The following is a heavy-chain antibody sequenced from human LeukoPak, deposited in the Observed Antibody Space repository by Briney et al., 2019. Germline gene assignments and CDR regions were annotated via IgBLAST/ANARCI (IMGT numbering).Heavy chain of an antibody. Sequence: SETLSLTCTVSGYSISSGYYWSWIRQPPGKGLEWIGEINHSGSTNYNPSLKSRVTISVDTSKNQFSLKLSSVTAADTAVYYCARGFSAGYSGYDFVWAYYFDYWGQGTLVTVSS. V-gene: IGHV4-38-2*02. CDR2: INHSGST. D-gene: IGHD5-12*01. CDR3: ARGFSAGYSGYDFVWAYYFDY. CDR1: GYSISSGYY. J-gene: IGHJ4*02.